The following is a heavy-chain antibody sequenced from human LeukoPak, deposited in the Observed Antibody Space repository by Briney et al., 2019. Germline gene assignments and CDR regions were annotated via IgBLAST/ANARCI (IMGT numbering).Heavy chain of an antibody. D-gene: IGHD3-9*01. Sequence: GGSLRLSCAASGFTFSSYSMNWVRQAPGKGLEWVSSISSSSSYIYYADSVKGRFTVSRDNAKNSLYLQMNSLRAEDTAVYYCARAPQYYDILTGYYYYYYMDVWGKGTTVTISS. J-gene: IGHJ6*03. CDR1: GFTFSSYS. CDR3: ARAPQYYDILTGYYYYYYMDV. V-gene: IGHV3-21*01. CDR2: ISSSSSYI.